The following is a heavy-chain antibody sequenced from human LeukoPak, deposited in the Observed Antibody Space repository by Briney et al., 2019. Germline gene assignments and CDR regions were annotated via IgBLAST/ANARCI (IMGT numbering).Heavy chain of an antibody. V-gene: IGHV3-23*01. CDR2: ISGSGANT. CDR1: GFTFSSYW. CDR3: AKPAKTDYADF. J-gene: IGHJ4*02. Sequence: PGGSLRLSCAASGFTFSSYWMHWVRQAPGKGLEWVSAISGSGANTYYADSVKGRFTISRDNSKSTLYLQMNSLRAEDTALYYCAKPAKTDYADFWGQGTLVTVSS. D-gene: IGHD1-14*01.